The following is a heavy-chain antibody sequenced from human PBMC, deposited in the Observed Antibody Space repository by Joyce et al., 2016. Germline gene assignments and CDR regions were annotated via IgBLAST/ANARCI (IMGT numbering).Heavy chain of an antibody. J-gene: IGHJ4*02. Sequence: EVQLVESGGGLLQPGGSLRLSCAASGFTFTNYWMHWVRQAPGKGLVWVARVESDGSGTSYADSVKGRFTISRDNAENMVHLQMNSLRTEDTAVYFCGSVFEYWGRGALVTVSS. CDR1: GFTFTNYW. V-gene: IGHV3-74*01. CDR2: VESDGSGT. CDR3: GSVFEY.